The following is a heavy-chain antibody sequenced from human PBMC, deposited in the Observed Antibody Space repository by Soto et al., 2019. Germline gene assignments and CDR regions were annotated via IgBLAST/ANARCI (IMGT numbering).Heavy chain of an antibody. D-gene: IGHD6-6*01. J-gene: IGHJ4*02. CDR2: IYYSGST. CDR3: SAPPSY. Sequence: QVQLQESGPGLVKPSETLSLTCTVSGGSISNYYWSWIRQTPGKGLEWIGYIYYSGSTNYNPALNSRVTISVDTSKNQFSLTLTSGTAADTAVYYCSAPPSYWGQGTLVTVSS. V-gene: IGHV4-59*01. CDR1: GGSISNYY.